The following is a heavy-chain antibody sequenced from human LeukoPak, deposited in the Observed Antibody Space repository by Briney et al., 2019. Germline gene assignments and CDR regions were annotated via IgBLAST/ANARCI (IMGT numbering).Heavy chain of an antibody. CDR2: INHSGST. J-gene: IGHJ6*04. Sequence: SETLSLTCAVYGGSFSGYYWGWIRQPPGKGLEWIGEINHSGSTNYNPSLKSRVTISVDTSKNQFSLKLSSVTAADTAVYYCASNIPNGSSTSCYLPMDVWGKGTTVTVSS. CDR1: GGSFSGYY. D-gene: IGHD2-2*01. CDR3: ASNIPNGSSTSCYLPMDV. V-gene: IGHV4-34*01.